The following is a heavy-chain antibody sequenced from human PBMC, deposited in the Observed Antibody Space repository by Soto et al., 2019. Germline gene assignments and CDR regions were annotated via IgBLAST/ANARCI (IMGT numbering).Heavy chain of an antibody. CDR2: IYYSGST. CDR3: AKFGWGGSYSESHASDI. CDR1: GGSISSGDYY. Sequence: PSETMSLTCTVSGGSISSGDYYWSWNRQPPGKGLEWIGYIYYSGSTYYNPSLKSRFTVSRDNSKNSLYLQMNSLTTEDTALYSCAKFGWGGSYSESHASDIWGQGTMVTVSS. V-gene: IGHV4-30-4*02. D-gene: IGHD1-26*01. J-gene: IGHJ3*02.